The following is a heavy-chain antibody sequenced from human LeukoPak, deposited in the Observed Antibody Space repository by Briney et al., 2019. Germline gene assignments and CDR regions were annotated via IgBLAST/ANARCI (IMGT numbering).Heavy chain of an antibody. D-gene: IGHD2-15*01. CDR2: INHSGST. Sequence: SETLSLTCAVYGGSFSGYYWSWIRQPPGKGLEWIGEINHSGSTNYNPSLKSRVTISVDTSKNQFSLKLSSVTAADTAVYYCARVSGVVVAATQFDYWGQGTLVTVSS. CDR1: GGSFSGYY. V-gene: IGHV4-34*01. CDR3: ARVSGVVVAATQFDY. J-gene: IGHJ4*02.